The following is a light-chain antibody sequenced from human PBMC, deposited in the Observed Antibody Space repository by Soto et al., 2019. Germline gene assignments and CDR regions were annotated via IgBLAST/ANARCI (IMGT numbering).Light chain of an antibody. Sequence: EIVLTQSPGTLSLSPGERATLSCRASQSVGSNLAWYQQKPGQAPRLLIYGASTRATGIPARFSGSGSGTEFTLTISSLQSEDFAVYYCQQSNSWPPITFGQGTRLEIK. J-gene: IGKJ5*01. CDR3: QQSNSWPPIT. CDR1: QSVGSN. V-gene: IGKV3-15*01. CDR2: GAS.